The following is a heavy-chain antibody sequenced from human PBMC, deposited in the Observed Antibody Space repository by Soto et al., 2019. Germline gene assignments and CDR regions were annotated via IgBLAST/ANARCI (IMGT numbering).Heavy chain of an antibody. Sequence: ASVKVSCKASGYTFTSYGISWVRQAPGQGLEWMGWISAYNGNTNYAQKLQGRVTMTTDTSTSTAYMELRSLRSDDTAVYYCARVPDFWSGYYEFDYCAQRTLVTVSS. J-gene: IGHJ4*01. D-gene: IGHD3-3*01. CDR2: ISAYNGNT. CDR1: GYTFTSYG. CDR3: ARVPDFWSGYYEFDY. V-gene: IGHV1-18*01.